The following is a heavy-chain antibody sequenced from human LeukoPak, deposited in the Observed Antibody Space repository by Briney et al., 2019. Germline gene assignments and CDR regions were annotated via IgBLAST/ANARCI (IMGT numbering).Heavy chain of an antibody. D-gene: IGHD3-22*01. CDR1: GGSISSGSYY. J-gene: IGHJ3*02. CDR3: ARDRTGYYDSSGYPLDVFDI. Sequence: SETLSLTCTVSGGSISSGSYYWSWIRQPAGKGLEWIGRIYTSGSTNYNPSLKSRVTISVDTSKNQFSLKLSSVTAADTAVYYCARDRTGYYDSSGYPLDVFDIWGQGTMVTVSS. CDR2: IYTSGST. V-gene: IGHV4-61*02.